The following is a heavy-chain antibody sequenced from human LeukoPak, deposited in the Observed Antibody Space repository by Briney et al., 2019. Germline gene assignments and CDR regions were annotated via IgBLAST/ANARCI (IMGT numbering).Heavy chain of an antibody. V-gene: IGHV3-7*01. J-gene: IGHJ4*02. CDR3: AREIEKTLEESIAAAGTEFDY. Sequence: GSLRLSCAASGFTFSSYSMSWVHQPPGKGLESVANINQDGSEKYYVDSVEGRFSISRDNAKNSLYLQVDSLRAEDTAVYYCAREIEKTLEESIAAAGTEFDYWGQGTLVTVSS. CDR2: INQDGSEK. CDR1: GFTFSSYS. D-gene: IGHD6-13*01.